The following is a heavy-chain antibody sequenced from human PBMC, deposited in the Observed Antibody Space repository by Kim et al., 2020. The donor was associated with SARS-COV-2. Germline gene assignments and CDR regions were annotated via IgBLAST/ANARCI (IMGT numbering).Heavy chain of an antibody. J-gene: IGHJ4*02. V-gene: IGHV4-31*02. Sequence: STHTNPSLKSRVTISVDTSKNQFSLKLSSVTAADTAVYYCAREGSSPGGYWGQGTLVTVSS. CDR2: ST. D-gene: IGHD2-2*01. CDR3: AREGSSPGGY.